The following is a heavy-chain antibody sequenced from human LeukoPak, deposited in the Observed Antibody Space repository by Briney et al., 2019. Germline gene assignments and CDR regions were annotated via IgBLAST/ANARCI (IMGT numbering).Heavy chain of an antibody. D-gene: IGHD3/OR15-3a*01. J-gene: IGHJ4*02. CDR2: IYYTGNT. V-gene: IGHV4-39*01. CDR3: ARQTGSGLFILP. CDR1: GVSISSSYSY. Sequence: SETLSLTCTVSGVSISSSYSYWGWIRQPPGMGLEWIGSIYYTGNTYYNASLKSQVSISIDTSKNQFSLKLTSVTAAGTAVYYCARQTGSGLFILPGGQGTLVTVSS.